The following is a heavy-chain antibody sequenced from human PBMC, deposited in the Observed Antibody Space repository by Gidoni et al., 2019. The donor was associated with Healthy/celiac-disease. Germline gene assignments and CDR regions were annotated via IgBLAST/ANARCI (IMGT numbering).Heavy chain of an antibody. D-gene: IGHD4-17*01. CDR3: ARETPFYGDYDTAHLGGFDP. CDR2: IYYSGRT. V-gene: IGHV4-61*01. J-gene: IGHJ5*02. Sequence: QVQLQESGTGLVKPSETLSLPCTVSGGSVSIGSYYWSWIRQPPGKGLEWIGYIYYSGRTNDTPSLKSRVTISVDTSKKQFSLKLSSVTAADTAVYYCARETPFYGDYDTAHLGGFDPWGQGTLVTVSS. CDR1: GGSVSIGSYY.